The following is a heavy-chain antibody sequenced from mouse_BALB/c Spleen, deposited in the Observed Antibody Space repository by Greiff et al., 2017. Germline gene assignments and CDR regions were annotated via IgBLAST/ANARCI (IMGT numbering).Heavy chain of an antibody. J-gene: IGHJ4*01. CDR1: GYAFTNYL. D-gene: IGHD2-12*01. Sequence: QVQLKESGAELVRPGTSVKVSCKASGYAFTNYLIEWVKQRPGQGLEWIGVINPGSGGTNYNEKFKGKATLTADKSSSTAYMQLSSLTSDDSAVYFCARSNYSPYYYAMDYWGQGTSVTVSS. CDR2: INPGSGGT. V-gene: IGHV1-54*01. CDR3: ARSNYSPYYYAMDY.